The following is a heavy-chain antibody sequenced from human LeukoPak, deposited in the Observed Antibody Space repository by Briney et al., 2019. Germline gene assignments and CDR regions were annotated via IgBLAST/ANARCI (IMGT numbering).Heavy chain of an antibody. J-gene: IGHJ4*02. V-gene: IGHV1-8*01. CDR2: MNPSSGNT. Sequence: ASVKVSCKASGYTFTSFDINWVRQATGQGLEWMGWMNPSSGNTGSAQKFQGRITMTRNTSITTAYMELSSLRSEDTAVYYCARGNKDYGDYARGLSDYWGQGTLVTVSS. CDR1: GYTFTSFD. D-gene: IGHD4-17*01. CDR3: ARGNKDYGDYARGLSDY.